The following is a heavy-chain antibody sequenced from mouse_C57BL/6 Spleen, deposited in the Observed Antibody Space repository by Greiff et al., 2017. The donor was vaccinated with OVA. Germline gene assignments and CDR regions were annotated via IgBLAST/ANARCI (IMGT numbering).Heavy chain of an antibody. Sequence: QVQLQQPGAELVKPGASVKLSCKASGYTFTSYWMHWVKQRPGRGLEWIGRIDPISGGTKYNEKFKGKATLPVDKPSRTAYMQLSSLTSEDSAVYFCASADYYGSSYVWYFDDWGTGTTVTVSA. CDR3: ASADYYGSSYVWYFDD. D-gene: IGHD1-1*01. J-gene: IGHJ1*03. CDR2: IDPISGGT. V-gene: IGHV1-72*01. CDR1: GYTFTSYW.